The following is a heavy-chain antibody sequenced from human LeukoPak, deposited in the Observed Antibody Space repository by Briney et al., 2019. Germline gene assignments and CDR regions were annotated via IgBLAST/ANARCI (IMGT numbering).Heavy chain of an antibody. D-gene: IGHD2-2*01. CDR2: IYTSGST. J-gene: IGHJ4*02. V-gene: IGHV4-4*07. Sequence: SETLSLTCTVSGGSISSYYWSWIRQPAGKGLEWIGRIYTSGSTNYNPSLKSRVTMSVDTSKNQFSLKLSSVTAADTAVYYCATGYRSSTSCLEPDDYWGQGTLVTVSS. CDR3: ATGYRSSTSCLEPDDY. CDR1: GGSISSYY.